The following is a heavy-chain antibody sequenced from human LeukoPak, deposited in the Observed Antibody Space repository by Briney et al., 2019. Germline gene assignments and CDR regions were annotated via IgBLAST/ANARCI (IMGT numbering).Heavy chain of an antibody. V-gene: IGHV3-23*01. J-gene: IGHJ4*02. D-gene: IGHD1-26*01. CDR1: GFTFSSYA. Sequence: GGSLRLSGAASGFTFSSYAMSWVRQPPGKGLEWVSAIIGGGGSTYYADSVKGRFTISRDNSKNTLSLQMNSLRAEDTAVYYCAKSRDFLGATSLDYWGQGTLVTVSS. CDR3: AKSRDFLGATSLDY. CDR2: IIGGGGST.